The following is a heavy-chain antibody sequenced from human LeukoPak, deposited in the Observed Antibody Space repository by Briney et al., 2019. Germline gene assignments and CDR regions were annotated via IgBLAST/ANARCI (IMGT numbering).Heavy chain of an antibody. D-gene: IGHD1-14*01. J-gene: IGHJ4*02. CDR1: GDSISSYY. Sequence: SETLSLTCTVSGDSISSYYWSWIRQPPGEGLEWIGYIYYSGRTNYNPSLKSRVTISVDTSKDQFSLKLTSVTAADTAVYYCARGARNGGLFDDWGQGTLVTVSS. CDR2: IYYSGRT. CDR3: ARGARNGGLFDD. V-gene: IGHV4-59*01.